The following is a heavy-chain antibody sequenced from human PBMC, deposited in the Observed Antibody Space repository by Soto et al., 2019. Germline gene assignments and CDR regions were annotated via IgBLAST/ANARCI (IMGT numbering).Heavy chain of an antibody. Sequence: QVQLQESGPGLVKPSGTLSLTCAVSGGSISSSNWWSWVRQPPGKGLEWIGEIYHSGNTNYNPSLNIRVTMAVDKARNQFSLKLSSVTAADTAVYYCARRWGEGRVDYWGQGTLVTVSS. CDR2: IYHSGNT. CDR3: ARRWGEGRVDY. CDR1: GGSISSSNW. V-gene: IGHV4-4*02. J-gene: IGHJ4*02. D-gene: IGHD3-10*01.